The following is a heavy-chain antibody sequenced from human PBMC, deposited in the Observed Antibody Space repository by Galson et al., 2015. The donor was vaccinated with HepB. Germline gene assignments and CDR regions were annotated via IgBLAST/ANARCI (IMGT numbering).Heavy chain of an antibody. D-gene: IGHD6-6*01. J-gene: IGHJ4*02. V-gene: IGHV3-23*01. CDR2: ISVSGGSR. Sequence: SQRLSCAASGFTFSSLGMTWVRHAPGEGLECGSAISVSGGSRDYADSVKGRFTISRDNSKNMLYLQMNNLRVEDTAVYYCSKGTSNIDYWGQGTLVTVSS. CDR3: SKGTSNIDY. CDR1: GFTFSSLG.